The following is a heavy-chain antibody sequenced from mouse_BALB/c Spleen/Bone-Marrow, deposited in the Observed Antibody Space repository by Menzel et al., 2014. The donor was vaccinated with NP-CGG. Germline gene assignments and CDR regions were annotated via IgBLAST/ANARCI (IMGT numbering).Heavy chain of an antibody. CDR1: DYTFTSYW. D-gene: IGHD6-1*01. V-gene: IGHV1-74*01. CDR2: IDPSNSET. CDR3: ARTFQPRRAMDY. Sequence: QVQLQQSGPELVRPGASVKMSCKASDYTFTSYWMHWVRPRPGQGLEWIGMIDPSNSETRLNQKFKDKATLNVDKSSNTAYMHLSSLTSEDSAVYYCARTFQPRRAMDYWGQGSSVTVSS. J-gene: IGHJ4*01.